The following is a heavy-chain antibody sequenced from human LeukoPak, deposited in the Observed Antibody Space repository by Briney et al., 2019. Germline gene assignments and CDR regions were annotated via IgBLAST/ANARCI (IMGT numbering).Heavy chain of an antibody. J-gene: IGHJ4*02. D-gene: IGHD6-13*01. CDR2: ISYDGSNK. V-gene: IGHV3-30-3*01. CDR3: ARELLAAAGPLDY. Sequence: GGSLRLSCAASGFTFSSYAMHWVRQAPGKGLEWVAVISYDGSNKYYADSVKGRFTISRDNSKNTPYLQMNSLRAEDTAVYYCARELLAAAGPLDYWGQGTLVTVSS. CDR1: GFTFSSYA.